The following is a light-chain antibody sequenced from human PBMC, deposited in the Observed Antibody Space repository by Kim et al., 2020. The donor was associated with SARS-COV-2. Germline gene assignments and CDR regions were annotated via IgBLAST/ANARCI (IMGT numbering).Light chain of an antibody. CDR2: AAS. Sequence: ASIGDRVTLTCRASQDIANSLAWYQQKPGKVPQVLIYAASTLRAGVPTRFSGSGAGTDFTLTNGSLQTEDVATYYCQRYNSAPWTFGPGTKVDIK. J-gene: IGKJ1*01. CDR1: QDIANS. V-gene: IGKV1-27*01. CDR3: QRYNSAPWT.